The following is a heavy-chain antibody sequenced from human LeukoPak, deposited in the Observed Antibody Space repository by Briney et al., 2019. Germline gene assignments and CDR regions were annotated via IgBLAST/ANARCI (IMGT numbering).Heavy chain of an antibody. CDR2: VSGSGVGT. Sequence: VGSLRLSCAPSGFTFSGYAMSWVRQATGQGLEWISGVSGSGVGTYYADSVKGRFTISRDNSRNKLYLQMNSLRAEDTAIYYCAKGDYYYYYIDVWGKGTTVSVSS. CDR3: AKGDYYYYYIDV. V-gene: IGHV3-23*01. J-gene: IGHJ6*03. CDR1: GFTFSGYA.